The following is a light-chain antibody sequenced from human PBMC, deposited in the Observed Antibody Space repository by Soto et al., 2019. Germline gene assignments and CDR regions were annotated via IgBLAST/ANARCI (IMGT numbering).Light chain of an antibody. CDR1: QSVSSNY. V-gene: IGKV3-20*01. CDR2: GVS. J-gene: IGKJ1*01. CDR3: HQYGASPWT. Sequence: EIVLTQSPGTLSLSAGERATLSCRASQSVSSNYFAWFQQRPGQAPRLLIYGVSTRATGTPDRFSASGSATEFTLNINRLEPEDFAVYYFHQYGASPWTFGQGTKVEIK.